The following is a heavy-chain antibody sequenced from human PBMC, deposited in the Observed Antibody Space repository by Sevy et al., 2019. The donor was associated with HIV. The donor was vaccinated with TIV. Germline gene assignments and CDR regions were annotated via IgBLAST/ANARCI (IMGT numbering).Heavy chain of an antibody. J-gene: IGHJ4*02. V-gene: IGHV3-49*03. CDR2: IRSKAYGGTT. D-gene: IGHD4-4*01. CDR1: GLTFGDYA. CDR3: TRDRGRLQGYYFDY. Sequence: GGSLRLSCTASGLTFGDYAMSWFRQAPGKGLEWVGFIRSKAYGGTTDYAASVKGRFTISRDDSKSIAYLQMNSLETEDTAVYYCTRDRGRLQGYYFDYWGQGTLVTVSS.